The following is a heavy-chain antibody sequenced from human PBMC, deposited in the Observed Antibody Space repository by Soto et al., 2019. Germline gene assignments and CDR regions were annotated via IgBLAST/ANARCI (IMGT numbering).Heavy chain of an antibody. J-gene: IGHJ4*02. CDR2: IKSKTGGGTT. Sequence: PVGSVRLSCAASGFTFSNAWMSWVRQAPGKGLEWVGRIKSKTGGGTTDYAAPVKGRFTISRDDSKNTLFLQMNSLKTEDTAVYYCTTDDPINKNWGQGTLVTVSS. CDR1: GFTFSNAW. CDR3: TTDDPINKN. V-gene: IGHV3-15*01.